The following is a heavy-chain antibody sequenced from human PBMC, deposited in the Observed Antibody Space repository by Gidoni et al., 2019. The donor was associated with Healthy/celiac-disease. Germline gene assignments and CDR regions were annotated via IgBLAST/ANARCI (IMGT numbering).Heavy chain of an antibody. Sequence: EVQLVESGGGLVQPGRSLRLSCAASGFPFDDYAMHWVRQAPGKGLEWVSGIRWNSGSIGYADSVKGRFTISRDNAKNSLYLQMNSLRAEDTALYYCAKDMDRPYGDYGGYYYYYGMDVWGQGTTVTVSS. CDR3: AKDMDRPYGDYGGYYYYYGMDV. J-gene: IGHJ6*02. CDR1: GFPFDDYA. D-gene: IGHD4-17*01. V-gene: IGHV3-9*01. CDR2: IRWNSGSI.